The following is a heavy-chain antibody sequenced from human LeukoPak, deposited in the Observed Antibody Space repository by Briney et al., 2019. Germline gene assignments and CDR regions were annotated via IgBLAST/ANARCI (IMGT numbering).Heavy chain of an antibody. V-gene: IGHV3-7*01. J-gene: IGHJ4*02. Sequence: SGGSLRLSCAASGFTFSTYWMSWVRQAPGKGLEWVANIRQDGSEKYYVDSVKGRFTISRDNAKNSLYLQMNSLRAEDTAAYYCARTRITMIVGLASRFDYWGQGTLVTVSS. CDR1: GFTFSTYW. D-gene: IGHD3-22*01. CDR2: IRQDGSEK. CDR3: ARTRITMIVGLASRFDY.